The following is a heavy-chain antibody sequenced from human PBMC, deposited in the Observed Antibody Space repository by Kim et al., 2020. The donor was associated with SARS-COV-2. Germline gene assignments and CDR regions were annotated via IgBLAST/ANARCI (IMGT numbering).Heavy chain of an antibody. D-gene: IGHD3-10*01. CDR2: SITI. V-gene: IGHV3-48*01. CDR3: ARSSPGMDV. Sequence: SITIYYADSVKGRFTISRDNAKNSLYLQMNSLRAEDTAVYYCARSSPGMDVWGQGTTVTVSS. J-gene: IGHJ6*02.